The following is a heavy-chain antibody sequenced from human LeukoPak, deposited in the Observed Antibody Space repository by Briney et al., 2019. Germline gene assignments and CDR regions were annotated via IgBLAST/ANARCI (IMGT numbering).Heavy chain of an antibody. CDR2: IDHSGRT. CDR3: ARAERRINLARGVFGSHFDS. CDR1: GGSFSRPF. D-gene: IGHD3-10*01. J-gene: IGHJ5*01. Sequence: SETLSLTCAVSGGSFSRPFWSWIRQTPGKGLEWIGEIDHSGRTDYNPSLEGRVTMSVDTSKNQFSLRLTSVTAADTAVYFCARAERRINLARGVFGSHFDSWGQGTLVSVSS. V-gene: IGHV4-34*01.